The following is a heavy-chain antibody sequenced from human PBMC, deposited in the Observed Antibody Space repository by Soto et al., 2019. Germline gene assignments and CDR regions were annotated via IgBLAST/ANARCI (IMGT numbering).Heavy chain of an antibody. CDR3: ARGSRYDFWSGYWKQTDYYYYMDV. Sequence: ASVKVSCKASGHTFTSYDINWVRQATGQGLEWMGWMNPNSGNTGYAQKFQGRVTMTRNTSISTAYMELSSLRSEDTAVYYCARGSRYDFWSGYWKQTDYYYYMDVWGKGTTVTVSS. D-gene: IGHD3-3*01. J-gene: IGHJ6*03. CDR2: MNPNSGNT. CDR1: GHTFTSYD. V-gene: IGHV1-8*01.